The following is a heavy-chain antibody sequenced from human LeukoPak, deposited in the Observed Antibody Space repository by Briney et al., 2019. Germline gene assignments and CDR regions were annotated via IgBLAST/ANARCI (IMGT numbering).Heavy chain of an antibody. J-gene: IGHJ4*02. D-gene: IGHD3-10*01. V-gene: IGHV3-23*01. CDR3: ARDRGSDYYGSGTPPDY. CDR2: ISGSGGST. Sequence: PGGSLRLSCAASGFTFSSYGMSWVRQAPGKGLEWVSAISGSGGSTYYADSVKGRFTISKNTLYLQMNSLRAEDTAVYYCARDRGSDYYGSGTPPDYWGQGTLVTVSS. CDR1: GFTFSSYG.